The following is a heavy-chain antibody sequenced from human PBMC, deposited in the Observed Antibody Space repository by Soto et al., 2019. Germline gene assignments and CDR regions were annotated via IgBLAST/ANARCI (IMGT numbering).Heavy chain of an antibody. J-gene: IGHJ5*02. V-gene: IGHV1-18*01. Sequence: QVHLVQSGAEVKKPGASVKVSCKASGHTSSTFGFSWVRQAPGQGLEWMGWVNGDNTHTNYAQKFQGRVTMTTDTSTSTASMELRSLRFDDTAVYYCVRDIGVTALDCFDPWGQGTLVTVSS. CDR3: VRDIGVTALDCFDP. CDR1: GHTSSTFG. CDR2: VNGDNTHT. D-gene: IGHD1-1*01.